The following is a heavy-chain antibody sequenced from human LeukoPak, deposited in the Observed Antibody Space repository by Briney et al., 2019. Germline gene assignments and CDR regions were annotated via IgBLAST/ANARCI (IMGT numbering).Heavy chain of an antibody. Sequence: SETLSLTCAVYGGSFSGYYWSWIRQPPGKGLEWIGEINHSGSTNYNPSLKSRVTISVDMSKNQFSLKLSSVTAADTAVYYCARGKGGDYGGFDYWGQGTLVTVSS. D-gene: IGHD4-23*01. CDR3: ARGKGGDYGGFDY. CDR2: INHSGST. CDR1: GGSFSGYY. J-gene: IGHJ4*02. V-gene: IGHV4-34*01.